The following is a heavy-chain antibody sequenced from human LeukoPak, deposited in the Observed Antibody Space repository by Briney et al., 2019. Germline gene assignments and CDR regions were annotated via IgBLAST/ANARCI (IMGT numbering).Heavy chain of an antibody. CDR2: VYYSGST. CDR3: ARAPYTSGFYFFDP. CDR1: GGSISSGDYY. Sequence: PSETLSLTCTVSGGSISSGDYYWSWIRQPPGKGLEWIGYVYYSGSTTYNPSLKSRVTISVDTSKNQFSLKLSSVTAADTAVYYCARAPYTSGFYFFDPWGQGTLVTVSS. D-gene: IGHD3-22*01. J-gene: IGHJ5*02. V-gene: IGHV4-61*08.